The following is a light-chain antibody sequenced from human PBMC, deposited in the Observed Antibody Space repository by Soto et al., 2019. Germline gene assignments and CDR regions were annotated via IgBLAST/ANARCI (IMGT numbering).Light chain of an antibody. CDR3: HQYGSSPRT. Sequence: EIVLTQSPGTLSLSPGERATLCCRASQSVSSSYLAWYQQRPGQAPRLLIYGASSRATGIPDRFSGSGSGTDFTLTISRLEPEDFAVYYCHQYGSSPRTFGQGTKVDIK. J-gene: IGKJ1*01. CDR1: QSVSSSY. V-gene: IGKV3-20*01. CDR2: GAS.